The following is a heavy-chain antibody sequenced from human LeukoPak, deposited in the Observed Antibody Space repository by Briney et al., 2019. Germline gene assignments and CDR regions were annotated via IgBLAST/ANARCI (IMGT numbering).Heavy chain of an antibody. D-gene: IGHD6-13*01. CDR1: GFTFSDYY. J-gene: IGHJ4*02. CDR2: ISSSGNTT. V-gene: IGHV3-11*04. CDR3: ARDGGSSWYFDY. Sequence: GGSLRLSCAASGFTFSDYYMSWIRQAPGKGLECVSYISSSGNTTYHADSVKGRFTISRDNAKNSLYLQLSSLRAEDTAVYYCARDGGSSWYFDYWGQGTLVTVSS.